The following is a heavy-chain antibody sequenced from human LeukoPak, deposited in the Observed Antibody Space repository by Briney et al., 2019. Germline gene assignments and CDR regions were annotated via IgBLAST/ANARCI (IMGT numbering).Heavy chain of an antibody. D-gene: IGHD2-2*01. CDR2: ISAYNGNT. Sequence: GASVKVSCKASGYTFTSYGISWVRQAPGQGLEWMGWISAYNGNTNYAQKLQGRVTMTTETSTSTAYMELRSLRSDDTAVYYCARVGGKCGTSCYRPPLPDYWGQGTLVTVSS. J-gene: IGHJ4*02. CDR3: ARVGGKCGTSCYRPPLPDY. V-gene: IGHV1-18*01. CDR1: GYTFTSYG.